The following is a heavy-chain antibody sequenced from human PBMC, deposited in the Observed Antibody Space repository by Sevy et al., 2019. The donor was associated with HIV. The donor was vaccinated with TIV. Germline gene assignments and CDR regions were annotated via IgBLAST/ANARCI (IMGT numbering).Heavy chain of an antibody. CDR1: GFTFSNAW. J-gene: IGHJ4*02. D-gene: IGHD1-26*01. CDR3: TAGVGASDFDY. CDR2: IKSKTEGATR. Sequence: GGSLRLSCAASGFTFSNAWMSWVRQAPGKGLEWVGRIKSKTEGATRDFAAPVKGRLLISRDDSRNTVYLQMNSLKTEDTAVYYCTAGVGASDFDYWGQGTLDTVSS. V-gene: IGHV3-15*01.